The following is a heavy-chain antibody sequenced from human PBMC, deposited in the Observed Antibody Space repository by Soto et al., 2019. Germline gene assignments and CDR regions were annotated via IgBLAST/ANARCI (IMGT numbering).Heavy chain of an antibody. Sequence: EVQLVESGGGLVKPGGSLRLSCAASGFTFSSYSMNWVRQAPGKGLEWVSSISSSSSYIYYADSVKGRFTISRDNAKNSLYLQMNSLRAEDTAVYYCASAITMIVVVTAGMDVWGQGTTVTVSS. CDR2: ISSSSSYI. J-gene: IGHJ6*02. D-gene: IGHD3-22*01. CDR3: ASAITMIVVVTAGMDV. V-gene: IGHV3-21*01. CDR1: GFTFSSYS.